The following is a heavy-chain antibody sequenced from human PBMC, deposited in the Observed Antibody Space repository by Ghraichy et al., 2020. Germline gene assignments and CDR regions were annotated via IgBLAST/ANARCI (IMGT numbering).Heavy chain of an antibody. V-gene: IGHV4-59*08. CDR3: ARLYSGSFYYFDY. Sequence: LETLSLTCTVSGGSISSYHWSWIRQPPGKGLEWIGYIYYTGSTNYNPSLKSRVTISVDTSKNQFSLKLSSVTAADTAVYYCARLYSGSFYYFDYWGQGTLVTVSS. CDR2: IYYTGST. J-gene: IGHJ4*02. CDR1: GGSISSYH. D-gene: IGHD1-26*01.